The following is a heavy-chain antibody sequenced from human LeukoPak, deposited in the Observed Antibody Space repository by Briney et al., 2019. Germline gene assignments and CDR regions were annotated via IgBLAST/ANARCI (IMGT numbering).Heavy chain of an antibody. J-gene: IGHJ4*02. V-gene: IGHV3-23*01. Sequence: PGGSLRLSCAASGFTLSSYAMSWVRQAPGKGLEWVSAISGSGGSTYYADSVKGRFTISRDNSKNTLYLQMNSLRAEDTAVYYCAKSLGGVVGATGDYWGQGTLVTVSS. CDR2: ISGSGGST. CDR1: GFTLSSYA. CDR3: AKSLGGVVGATGDY. D-gene: IGHD1-26*01.